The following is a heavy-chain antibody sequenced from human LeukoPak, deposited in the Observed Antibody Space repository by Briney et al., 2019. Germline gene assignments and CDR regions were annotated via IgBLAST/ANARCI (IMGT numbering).Heavy chain of an antibody. CDR2: ISYDGSNK. Sequence: GGSLRLSCAASGFTFSSYAIHWVRQAPGKGLEWVAVISYDGSNKYYADSVKGRFTISRDNSKNTLYLLMNSLRAEDTAVYYCAKAHSSGWSTFDCWGQGTLVTVSS. CDR1: GFTFSSYA. D-gene: IGHD6-19*01. J-gene: IGHJ4*02. V-gene: IGHV3-30*04. CDR3: AKAHSSGWSTFDC.